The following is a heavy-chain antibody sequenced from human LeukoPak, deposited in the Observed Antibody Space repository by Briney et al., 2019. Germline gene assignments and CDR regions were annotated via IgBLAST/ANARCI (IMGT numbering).Heavy chain of an antibody. D-gene: IGHD3-10*01. CDR1: GGSFSGYY. J-gene: IGHJ4*02. CDR3: ASDTSRGR. V-gene: IGHV4-34*01. CDR2: INHSGST. Sequence: SETLSLTCAVYGGSFSGYYWSWIRQPPGKGLEWIGEINHSGSTNYNPSLKSRVTISVDTSKNQFSLKLSSVTAADTAVYYCASDTSRGRWGQGTLVTVSS.